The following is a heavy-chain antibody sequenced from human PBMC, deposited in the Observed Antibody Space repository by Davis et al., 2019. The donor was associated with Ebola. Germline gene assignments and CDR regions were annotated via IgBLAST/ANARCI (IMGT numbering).Heavy chain of an antibody. V-gene: IGHV3-21*01. CDR1: GFTFSSYS. J-gene: IGHJ6*02. D-gene: IGHD6-19*01. Sequence: PGGSLRLSCAASGFTFSSYSMNWVRQAPGKGLEWVSSISSSSSYIYYADSVKGRFTISRDNAKNSLYLQMNSLRAEDTAVYYCARIAVAGTPYYYYGMDVWGQGTTVTVSS. CDR2: ISSSSSYI. CDR3: ARIAVAGTPYYYYGMDV.